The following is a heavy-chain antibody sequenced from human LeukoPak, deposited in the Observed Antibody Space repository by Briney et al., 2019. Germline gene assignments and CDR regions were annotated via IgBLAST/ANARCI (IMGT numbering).Heavy chain of an antibody. V-gene: IGHV1-18*01. J-gene: IGHJ4*02. CDR1: GYTFTRYG. Sequence: ASVKVSCKASGYTFTRYGISWVRQAPGQGLEWMGWISAYNGNTNYAQKLQGRVTMTTDTSTSTAYMELRSLRSDDTAVYYCARGMYYYDSSRFDYWGQGTLVTVSS. D-gene: IGHD3-22*01. CDR3: ARGMYYYDSSRFDY. CDR2: ISAYNGNT.